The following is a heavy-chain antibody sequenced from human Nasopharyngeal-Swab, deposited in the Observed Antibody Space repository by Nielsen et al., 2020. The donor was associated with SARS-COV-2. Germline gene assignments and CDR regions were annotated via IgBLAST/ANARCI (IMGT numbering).Heavy chain of an antibody. CDR3: ARDRYSGYVGLGMDV. Sequence: GGSLRLSCAASGFTFRTYWMNWVRQAPGKGLEWVAVISYDGSNKYYADSVKGRFTISRDNSKNTLYLQMNSLRAEDTAVYYCARDRYSGYVGLGMDVWGQGTTVTVSS. J-gene: IGHJ6*02. CDR2: ISYDGSNK. D-gene: IGHD5-12*01. CDR1: GFTFRTYW. V-gene: IGHV3-30-3*01.